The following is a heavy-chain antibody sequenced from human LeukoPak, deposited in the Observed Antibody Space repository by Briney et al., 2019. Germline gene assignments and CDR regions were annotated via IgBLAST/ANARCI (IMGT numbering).Heavy chain of an antibody. CDR1: GFTFSSYA. CDR2: ISSNGGST. D-gene: IGHD3-3*01. CDR3: VKGYDFWSAYAPFDY. V-gene: IGHV3-64D*09. J-gene: IGHJ4*02. Sequence: PGGFLRLSCSASGFTFSSYAMHWVRQAPGKGLEYVAAISSNGGSTHYADSVKGRFTISRDNSKNTLYLQMSSLRAEDTAVYYCVKGYDFWSAYAPFDYWGQGTLVTVSS.